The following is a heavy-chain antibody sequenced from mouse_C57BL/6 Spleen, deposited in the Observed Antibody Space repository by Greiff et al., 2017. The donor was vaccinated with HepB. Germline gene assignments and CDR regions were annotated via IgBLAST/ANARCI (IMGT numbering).Heavy chain of an antibody. J-gene: IGHJ3*01. CDR1: GYTFTSYW. V-gene: IGHV1-55*01. D-gene: IGHD2-3*01. CDR3: AKTIADGTGFAY. Sequence: QVQLQQPGAELVKPGASVKMSCKASGYTFTSYWITWVKQRPGQGLEWIGDIYPGSGSTNYNEKFKSKATLTVDKSSSTAYMQLSSLTSEDSAVYYCAKTIADGTGFAYWGQGTLVTVSA. CDR2: IYPGSGST.